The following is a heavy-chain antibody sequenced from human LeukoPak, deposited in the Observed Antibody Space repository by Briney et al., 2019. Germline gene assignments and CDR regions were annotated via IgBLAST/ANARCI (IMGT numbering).Heavy chain of an antibody. CDR3: AITYSSSWYSGAFDI. CDR2: ISYDGSNK. D-gene: IGHD6-13*01. J-gene: IGHJ3*02. CDR1: GFTFSSYG. V-gene: IGHV3-30*03. Sequence: GGSLRLSCAASGFTFSSYGMHWVRQAPGKGLEWVAVISYDGSNKYYADSVKGRFTISRDNSKNTLYLQMNSLRAEDTAVYYCAITYSSSWYSGAFDIWGQGTMVTVSS.